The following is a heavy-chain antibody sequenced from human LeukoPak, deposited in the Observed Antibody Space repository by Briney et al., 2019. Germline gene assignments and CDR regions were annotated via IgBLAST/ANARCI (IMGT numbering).Heavy chain of an antibody. CDR2: IIPILNTV. D-gene: IGHD5-18*01. CDR1: GGTFSSYA. Sequence: GSSVKVSCKASGGTFSSYAISWVRQAPGQGIEWMGGIIPILNTVAYAQKFQGRVTINTGGSTSTAHMELSSLGSEDTAVYYCARREGDNTYGYYFDDWGQGTLVTVSS. V-gene: IGHV1-69*05. CDR3: ARREGDNTYGYYFDD. J-gene: IGHJ4*02.